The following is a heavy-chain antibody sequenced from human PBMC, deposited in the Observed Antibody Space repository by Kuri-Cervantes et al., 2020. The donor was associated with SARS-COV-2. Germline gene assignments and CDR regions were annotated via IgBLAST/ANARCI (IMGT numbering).Heavy chain of an antibody. CDR2: ISYDGNNK. D-gene: IGHD3-16*01. Sequence: GESLKISCAASHFTFSSYAFHWVRQAPGQGLEWVAAISYDGNNKYFADSVRGRFTVSRDNSKNTLYLEMDGLRTEDTAVYYCARDMTFDEYGDYFYYYMDVWGKGTTVTVSS. J-gene: IGHJ6*03. CDR1: HFTFSSYA. CDR3: ARDMTFDEYGDYFYYYMDV. V-gene: IGHV3-30*04.